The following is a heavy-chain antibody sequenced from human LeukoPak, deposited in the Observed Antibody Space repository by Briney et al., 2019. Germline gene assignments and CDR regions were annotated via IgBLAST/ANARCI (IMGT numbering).Heavy chain of an antibody. CDR2: INHSGST. J-gene: IGHJ4*02. CDR1: GGSISSSSYY. CDR3: ARPNYYGSGSYFHY. D-gene: IGHD3-10*01. Sequence: SETLSLTCTVSGGSISSSSYYWGWIRQPPGKGLEWIGEINHSGSTNYNPSLKSRVTISVDTSKNQFSLKLSSVTAADTAVYYCARPNYYGSGSYFHYWGQGTLVTVSS. V-gene: IGHV4-39*07.